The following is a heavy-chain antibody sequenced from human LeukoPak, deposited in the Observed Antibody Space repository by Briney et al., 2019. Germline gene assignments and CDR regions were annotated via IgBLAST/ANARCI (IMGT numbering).Heavy chain of an antibody. CDR2: INHSGST. J-gene: IGHJ5*02. V-gene: IGHV4-34*01. CDR3: ASLWTAYYYDSS. CDR1: GYSISSGYY. D-gene: IGHD3-22*01. Sequence: SETLSLTCAVSGYSISSGYYWSWIRQPPGKGLEWIGEINHSGSTNYNPSLKSRVTISVDTSKNQFSLKLSSVTAADTAVYYCASLWTAYYYDSSWGQGTLVTVSS.